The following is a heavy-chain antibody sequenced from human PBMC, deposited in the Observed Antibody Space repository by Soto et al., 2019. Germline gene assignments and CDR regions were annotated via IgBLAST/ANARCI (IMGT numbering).Heavy chain of an antibody. D-gene: IGHD3-10*01. CDR2: FRSGGDDDTT. CDR3: AKKVNSGSGSQLFDY. Sequence: GGSLRLSCAASGFTFSSYSMSWVRQAPGKGLEWVSGFRSGGDDDTTYYADSVRGRFTISRDNSKNTLFLQMTRLRAEDTAIYYCAKKVNSGSGSQLFDYWGQGTLVTVS. V-gene: IGHV3-23*01. CDR1: GFTFSSYS. J-gene: IGHJ4*02.